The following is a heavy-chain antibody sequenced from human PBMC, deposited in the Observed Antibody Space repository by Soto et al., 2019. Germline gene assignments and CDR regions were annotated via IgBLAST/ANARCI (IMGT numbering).Heavy chain of an antibody. D-gene: IGHD3-10*01. CDR3: ARLPGVRGVFDGFNV. V-gene: IGHV5-51*01. CDR2: IYPGDSDT. Sequence: PGESLKISCTGSGYSFAGYWIGWVRQMPGKGLDWMGVIYPGDSDTRYSPSFHGQVTISADKSISTAYLQWSSLKASDTAMYFCARLPGVRGVFDGFNVWGQGTMVTVSS. CDR1: GYSFAGYW. J-gene: IGHJ3*01.